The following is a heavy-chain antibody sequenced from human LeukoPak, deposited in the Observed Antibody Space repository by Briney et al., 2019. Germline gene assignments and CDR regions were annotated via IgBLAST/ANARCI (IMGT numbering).Heavy chain of an antibody. Sequence: GASVKVSCKASGYTFTGYYMHWVRQAPGQGLEWMGRINPNSGGTNCAQKFQGRVTMTRDTSISTAYMEMSWLRSDDTAVYYCARVGYYDSSGYLQHWGQGTLVTVSS. J-gene: IGHJ1*01. CDR3: ARVGYYDSSGYLQH. D-gene: IGHD3-22*01. CDR2: INPNSGGT. V-gene: IGHV1-2*06. CDR1: GYTFTGYY.